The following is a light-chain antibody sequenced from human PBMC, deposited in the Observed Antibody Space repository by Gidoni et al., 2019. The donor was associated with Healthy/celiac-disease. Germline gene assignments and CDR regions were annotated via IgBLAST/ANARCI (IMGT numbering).Light chain of an antibody. CDR3: QQRSNWPPTWT. J-gene: IGKJ1*01. CDR1: QSVSSY. V-gene: IGKV3-11*01. CDR2: DAS. Sequence: IVLTQSPATLALSPGERATLPCRASQSVSSYLAWYQQKPGQAPRLLIYDASNRATGIPARFSGSGSGTDFNLTISSLEPEDFAVYYCQQRSNWPPTWTFSQGTKVEIK.